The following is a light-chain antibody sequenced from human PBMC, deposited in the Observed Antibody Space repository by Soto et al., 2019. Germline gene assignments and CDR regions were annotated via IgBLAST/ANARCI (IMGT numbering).Light chain of an antibody. CDR3: HQYVSSWT. CDR2: GAS. Sequence: EIVLTQSPGTLSLSPGERATLSCRASQSVSSTYVAWYQQKSGQAPRLLIYGASSRATGIPDRFSGSGSGTDFTLTISRLEPEDFAVYYCHQYVSSWTFGQGTKVEIK. V-gene: IGKV3-20*01. CDR1: QSVSSTY. J-gene: IGKJ1*01.